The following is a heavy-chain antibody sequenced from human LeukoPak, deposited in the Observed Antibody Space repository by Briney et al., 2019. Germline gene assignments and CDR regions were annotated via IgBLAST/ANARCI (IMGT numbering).Heavy chain of an antibody. Sequence: SVKVSCKASGYTFTSYDINWARQAPGQGLEWMGRIIPILGIANYAQKFQGRVTITADKSTSTAYMELSSLRSEDTAVYYCARDLQDCSGGSCYSNYWGQGTLVTVSS. V-gene: IGHV1-69*04. J-gene: IGHJ4*02. CDR2: IIPILGIA. CDR1: GYTFTSYD. D-gene: IGHD2-15*01. CDR3: ARDLQDCSGGSCYSNY.